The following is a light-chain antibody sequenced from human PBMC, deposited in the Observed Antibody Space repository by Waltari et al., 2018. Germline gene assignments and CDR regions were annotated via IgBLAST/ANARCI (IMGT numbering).Light chain of an antibody. Sequence: DIQMTHSPSSLSASVGDTVTVTCRASQNIRTYLNWYQQKTAKAPKLLIYGASTLQRGVPSRFRGSASGTEFTLTVTNLQPDDFATYFCQQSFSSPWTFGQGTTVNI. CDR3: QQSFSSPWT. J-gene: IGKJ1*01. V-gene: IGKV1-39*01. CDR1: QNIRTY. CDR2: GAS.